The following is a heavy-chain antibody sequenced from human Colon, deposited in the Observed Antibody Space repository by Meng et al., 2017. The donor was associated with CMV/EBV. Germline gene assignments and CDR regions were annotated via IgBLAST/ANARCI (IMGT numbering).Heavy chain of an antibody. Sequence: SGYTFSNYGISWLRQAPGQGLEWMGWISAYNGNTNYAQNFQGRLTVTTDTSTNTAYMELTRLRSDDTAVYLCARGGYISSWYVAPDYWGQGTLVTVSS. V-gene: IGHV1-18*01. J-gene: IGHJ4*02. CDR2: ISAYNGNT. D-gene: IGHD6-13*01. CDR3: ARGGYISSWYVAPDY. CDR1: GYTFSNYG.